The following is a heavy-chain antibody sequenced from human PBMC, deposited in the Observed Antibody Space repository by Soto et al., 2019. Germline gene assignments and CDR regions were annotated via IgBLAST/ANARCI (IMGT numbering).Heavy chain of an antibody. J-gene: IGHJ5*02. CDR3: ARTKSNEVGATWWFDP. Sequence: SETLSLTGTVSGGSISSYYWSWIRQPPGKGLEWIGYIYYSGSTNYNPSLKSRVTISVDTSKNQFSLKLSSVTAADTAVYYCARTKSNEVGATWWFDPWGQGTLVTVSS. D-gene: IGHD1-26*01. V-gene: IGHV4-59*01. CDR2: IYYSGST. CDR1: GGSISSYY.